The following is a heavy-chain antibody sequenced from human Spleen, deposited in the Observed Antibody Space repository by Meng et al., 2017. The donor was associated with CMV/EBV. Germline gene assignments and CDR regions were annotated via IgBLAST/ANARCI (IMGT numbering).Heavy chain of an antibody. D-gene: IGHD3-22*01. J-gene: IGHJ4*02. CDR1: GFIFSDYY. CDR2: ISGSVRTI. Sequence: GGSLRLSCAASGFIFSDYYMSWIRQTPGKGLEWVSYISGSVRTIYYTDSVKGRFTISRDNAKNSLYLQMNSLRDEDTAVYYCARDRDYFIPPDCWGPGTLVTVSS. V-gene: IGHV3-11*01. CDR3: ARDRDYFIPPDC.